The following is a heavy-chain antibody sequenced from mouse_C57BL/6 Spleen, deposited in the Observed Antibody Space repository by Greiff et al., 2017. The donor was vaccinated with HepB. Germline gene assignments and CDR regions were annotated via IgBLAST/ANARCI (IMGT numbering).Heavy chain of an antibody. J-gene: IGHJ2*01. V-gene: IGHV1-50*01. CDR2: IDPSDSYT. D-gene: IGHD1-3*01. Sequence: QVQLKQPGAELVKPGASVKLSCKASGYTFTSYWMQWVKQRPGQGLEWIGEIDPSDSYTNYNQKFKGKATLTVDTSSSTAYMQRSSLTSEDSAVYYCARGESEYYFDYWGQGTTLTVSS. CDR3: ARGESEYYFDY. CDR1: GYTFTSYW.